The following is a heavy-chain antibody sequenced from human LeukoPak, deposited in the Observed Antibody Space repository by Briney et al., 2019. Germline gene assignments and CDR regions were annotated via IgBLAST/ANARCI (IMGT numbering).Heavy chain of an antibody. CDR2: IYYSGST. CDR1: GGSISSGGYY. Sequence: SQTLSLTCTVSGGSISSGGYYWSWIRQHPGKGLEWIGYIYYSGSTYYNPSLKSRVTISVDTSKNQLSLKLSSVTAADTAVYYCARFAMVRGVIPRGYFDYWGQGTLVTVSS. D-gene: IGHD3-10*01. V-gene: IGHV4-31*03. CDR3: ARFAMVRGVIPRGYFDY. J-gene: IGHJ4*02.